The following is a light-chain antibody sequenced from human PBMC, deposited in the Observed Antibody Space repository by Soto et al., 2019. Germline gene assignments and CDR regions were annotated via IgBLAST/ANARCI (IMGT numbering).Light chain of an antibody. V-gene: IGLV1-40*01. Sequence: QPVLTQPPSVSGAPGQRVTISCTGSSSNIGAGYDVHWYQQLPGTAPKLLIYGNSNRPSGVPDRFSGSKSGTSASLAITGLQAEHEADYYCQSYDSSLSALFGGGTKLTVL. CDR3: QSYDSSLSAL. CDR2: GNS. CDR1: SSNIGAGYD. J-gene: IGLJ3*02.